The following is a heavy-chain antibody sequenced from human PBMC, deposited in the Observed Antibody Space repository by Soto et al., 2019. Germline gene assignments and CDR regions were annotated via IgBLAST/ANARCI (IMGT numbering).Heavy chain of an antibody. D-gene: IGHD1-20*01. V-gene: IGHV3-21*01. J-gene: IGHJ4*02. CDR3: ARGPTLNWKREGYFDY. CDR1: GFTFSSYS. CDR2: ISSSSSYI. Sequence: EVQLVESGGGLVKPGGSLRLSCAASGFTFSSYSMNWVRQAPGKGLEWVSSISSSSSYIYYADSVKGRFTISRDNAKNSLYLQMNSLRAEDTAVYYCARGPTLNWKREGYFDYWGQGTLVTVSS.